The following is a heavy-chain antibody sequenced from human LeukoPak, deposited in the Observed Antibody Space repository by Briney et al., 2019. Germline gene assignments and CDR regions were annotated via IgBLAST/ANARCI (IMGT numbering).Heavy chain of an antibody. J-gene: IGHJ4*02. CDR1: GGSISSYY. Sequence: SETLSLTCTVSGGSISSYYWSWIRQPPGKGLEWIGYIYYSGSTNYNPSLKSRVTISVDTSKNQFSLKLSSVTAADTAVYYCATGDSSGWYAPFDYWGQGTLVTVSS. CDR2: IYYSGST. CDR3: ATGDSSGWYAPFDY. D-gene: IGHD6-19*01. V-gene: IGHV4-59*08.